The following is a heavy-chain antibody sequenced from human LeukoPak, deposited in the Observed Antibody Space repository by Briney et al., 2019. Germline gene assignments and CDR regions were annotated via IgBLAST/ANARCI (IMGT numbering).Heavy chain of an antibody. J-gene: IGHJ4*02. CDR3: VKGRISEDGLDF. CDR2: MSSSGNT. V-gene: IGHV3-23*01. D-gene: IGHD6-13*01. Sequence: PGGSLRLSCAASGFTFSRSAMTWVRQTPGKGLDWVSSMSSSGNTYHADSVKGRFTISRDNSKNMLYLQMNSLRAEDTAVYYCVKGRISEDGLDFWGQGTLVTVSS. CDR1: GFTFSRSA.